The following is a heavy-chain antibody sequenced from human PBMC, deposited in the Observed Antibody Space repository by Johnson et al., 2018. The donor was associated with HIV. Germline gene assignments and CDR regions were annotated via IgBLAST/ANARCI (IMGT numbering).Heavy chain of an antibody. CDR2: ISWNSGSI. D-gene: IGHD5-12*01. CDR1: GFTFDDYA. V-gene: IGHV3-9*01. J-gene: IGHJ3*02. Sequence: VQLVESGGGLVQPGRSLRLSCAGSGFTFDDYAMYWVRQAPGKGLEWVSGISWNSGSIGYADSVKGRFTISRDKAKNSLYLQMNSRRAEDTAAYYCARDGPWVEIGRGDAFVIWGQGTMVTVSS. CDR3: ARDGPWVEIGRGDAFVI.